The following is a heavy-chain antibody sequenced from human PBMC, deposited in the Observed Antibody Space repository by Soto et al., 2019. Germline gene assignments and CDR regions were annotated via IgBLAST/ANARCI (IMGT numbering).Heavy chain of an antibody. CDR1: GDSISTVDYF. CDR2: IYKSATT. V-gene: IGHV4-30-4*01. CDR3: ARGRYCLTGRCFPNWFDS. Sequence: SETLSLTCSVSGDSISTVDYFWAWVRQPPGQALEYIGYIYKSATTYYNPSFESRVAISLDTSKTQFSLNVTSLTAADTAVYFCARGRYCLTGRCFPNWFDSWGQGTLVTVSS. J-gene: IGHJ5*01. D-gene: IGHD2-15*01.